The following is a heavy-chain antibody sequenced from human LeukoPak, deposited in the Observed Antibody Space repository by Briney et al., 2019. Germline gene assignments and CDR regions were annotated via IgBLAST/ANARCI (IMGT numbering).Heavy chain of an antibody. CDR1: GFTFSSYA. V-gene: IGHV3-23*01. Sequence: PGGSLRLSCAASGFTFSSYAMSWVRQAPGKGVEWVSAISGSGGSTYYADSVKGRFTISRDNARNSLYLQMNSLRVEDTAVYYCARDPYSGTYGNTYYYYMDVWGKGTTVTISS. CDR3: ARDPYSGTYGNTYYYYMDV. D-gene: IGHD1-26*01. J-gene: IGHJ6*03. CDR2: ISGSGGST.